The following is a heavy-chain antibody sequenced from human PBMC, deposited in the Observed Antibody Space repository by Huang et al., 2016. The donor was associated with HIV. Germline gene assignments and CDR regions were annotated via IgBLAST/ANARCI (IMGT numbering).Heavy chain of an antibody. Sequence: QLQLQESGPGLVKPSETLSLTCSVSGGSISSSSYYWGWIRQPPGKGLEWIGSIYYSGTTYYNPSLKSRGTISVDTSKNQFSLKLSSVTAADTAVYYCAGQGRIVGIPAAPLRFDPWGQGTLVSVSS. D-gene: IGHD6-13*01. V-gene: IGHV4-39*01. CDR1: GGSISSSSYY. CDR2: IYYSGTT. CDR3: AGQGRIVGIPAAPLRFDP. J-gene: IGHJ5*02.